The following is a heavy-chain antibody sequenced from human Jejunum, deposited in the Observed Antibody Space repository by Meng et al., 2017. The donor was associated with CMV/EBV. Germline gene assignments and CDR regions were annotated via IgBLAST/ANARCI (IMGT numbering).Heavy chain of an antibody. J-gene: IGHJ4*02. V-gene: IGHV4-61*02. CDR1: SINSGIDD. CDR3: TRDRGDYSRGGGRLDY. CDR2: IQASGTT. Sequence: SINSGIDDWSWSRQPAGKGPEWIGRIQASGTTNHYNPSLKSRVTISIDTSNNQFSLKLTSVTAADTAVYYCTRDRGDYSRGGGRLDYWGQGALVTVSS. D-gene: IGHD2-15*01.